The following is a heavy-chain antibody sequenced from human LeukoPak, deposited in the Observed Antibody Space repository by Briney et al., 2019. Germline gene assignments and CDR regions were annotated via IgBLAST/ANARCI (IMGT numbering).Heavy chain of an antibody. CDR1: GFSFSSYS. Sequence: PGGALRVSCAASGFSFSSYSMDGVRQAPGKGLEWVSSISSGSTSIYYADSVKGRFTISRDNAKNSLYLQMNSLRAEDTAVYYCARVTGTTAGDHWGQGTLVSVSS. D-gene: IGHD1-1*01. CDR2: ISSGSTSI. CDR3: ARVTGTTAGDH. J-gene: IGHJ5*02. V-gene: IGHV3-21*01.